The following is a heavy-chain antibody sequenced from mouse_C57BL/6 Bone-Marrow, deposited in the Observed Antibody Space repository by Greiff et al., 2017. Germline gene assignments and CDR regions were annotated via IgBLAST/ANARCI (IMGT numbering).Heavy chain of an antibody. CDR3: ARGGGYSWFAY. V-gene: IGHV3-1*01. CDR2: ISYSGST. D-gene: IGHD2-3*01. CDR1: GYSITSGYD. Sequence: VQLKESGPGMVKPSQSLSLTCTVTGYSITSGYDWHWIRHFPGNKLEWMGYISYSGSTNYNPSLKNRISITHDTSKNHFFLKLNSVTTEDTATYYCARGGGYSWFAYWGPGTLVTVSA. J-gene: IGHJ3*01.